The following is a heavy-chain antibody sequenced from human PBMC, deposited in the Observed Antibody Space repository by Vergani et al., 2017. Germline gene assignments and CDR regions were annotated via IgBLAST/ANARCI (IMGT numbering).Heavy chain of an antibody. D-gene: IGHD4-17*01. V-gene: IGHV3-23*01. CDR2: ISGSGGST. Sequence: VHLQQWGTGLLKPSETLSLTCEVQGESFSGHYWSWIRQPPGKGLEWVSAISGSGGSTYYADSVKGRFTISRDNSKNTLYLQMNSLRAEDTAVYYCAKDRHYGDYALGYMDVWGKGTTVTVSS. CDR1: GESFSGHY. J-gene: IGHJ6*03. CDR3: AKDRHYGDYALGYMDV.